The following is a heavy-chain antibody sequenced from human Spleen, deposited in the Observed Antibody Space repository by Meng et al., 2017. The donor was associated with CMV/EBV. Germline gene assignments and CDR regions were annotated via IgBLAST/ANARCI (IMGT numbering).Heavy chain of an antibody. CDR3: ARTNSGTYYGIFGH. D-gene: IGHD1-26*01. Sequence: GGSISNNNSSWGWIRKNPGKGLEWIARIYYDGSTYNRPYLKSRATISVDTSKNQFSLRLNSVTAADTAVYFCARTNSGTYYGIFGHWGQGSLVTVS. J-gene: IGHJ4*02. CDR1: GGSISNNNSS. CDR2: IYYDGST. V-gene: IGHV4-39*01.